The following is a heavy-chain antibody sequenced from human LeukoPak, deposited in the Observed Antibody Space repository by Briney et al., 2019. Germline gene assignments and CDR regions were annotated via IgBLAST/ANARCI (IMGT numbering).Heavy chain of an antibody. CDR3: ATSHCSSSSCFANFQY. CDR2: ISSSSSYI. J-gene: IGHJ4*02. Sequence: PGRSLRLSCAASGFTFSSYSMNWVRQAPGKGLEWVSSISSSSSYIYYADSVKGRFTISRDNAKNSLYLQMSSLRAEDTAIYYCATSHCSSSSCFANFQYWGQGTLVTVSS. V-gene: IGHV3-21*01. CDR1: GFTFSSYS. D-gene: IGHD2-2*01.